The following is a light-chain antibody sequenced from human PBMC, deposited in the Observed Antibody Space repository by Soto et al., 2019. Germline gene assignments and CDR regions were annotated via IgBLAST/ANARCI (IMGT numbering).Light chain of an antibody. J-gene: IGLJ1*01. Sequence: QSVLTQPASVSGSPGQSITISCTGTSREVGGYNYVSWYQQHPGKAPKLMIYDVSNRPSGVSNRFSGSKSGNTASLTTSGLQAEDEADYYCSSYTSSSTLDVFGTGTKVTVL. CDR2: DVS. V-gene: IGLV2-14*01. CDR3: SSYTSSSTLDV. CDR1: SREVGGYNY.